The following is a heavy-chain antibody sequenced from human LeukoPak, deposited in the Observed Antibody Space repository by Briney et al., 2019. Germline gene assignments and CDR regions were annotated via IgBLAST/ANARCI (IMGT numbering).Heavy chain of an antibody. V-gene: IGHV3-53*01. CDR2: IYSGGPT. CDR3: ARYGCDSGWGPLQH. CDR1: WFTASNYY. Sequence: GGSLRLSWAASWFTASNYYMSLVRQAPGKGLEWVSLIYSGGPTYYADSVRGRFTISRDSSKNTLYLQMNTLRAEDTAVYYCARYGCDSGWGPLQHGGRGTLVTVSS. D-gene: IGHD3-22*01. J-gene: IGHJ1*01.